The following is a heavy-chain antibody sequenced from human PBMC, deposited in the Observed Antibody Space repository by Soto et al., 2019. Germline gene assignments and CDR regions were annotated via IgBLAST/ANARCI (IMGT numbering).Heavy chain of an antibody. D-gene: IGHD5-12*01. CDR2: IYWDDDK. CDR3: AHSSYIVATIERYYYYGMDV. CDR1: GFSLSTSGVG. J-gene: IGHJ6*02. V-gene: IGHV2-5*02. Sequence: QITLKESGPTLVNPTQTLTLTCTFSGFSLSTSGVGVGWIRQPPGKALEWLALIYWDDDKRYSPSLKSRLTITKDTSKNQVVLTMTNMDPVDTATYYCAHSSYIVATIERYYYYGMDVWGQGTTVTVSS.